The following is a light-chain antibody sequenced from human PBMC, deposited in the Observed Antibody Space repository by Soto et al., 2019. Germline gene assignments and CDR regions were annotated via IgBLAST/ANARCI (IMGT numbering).Light chain of an antibody. J-gene: IGLJ2*01. Sequence: QSALTQPRSVSGSPGQSVTISCTGTSSDVGGYNYVSWYQQHPGKAPKLMIYDVSKRPSGVPDRFSGSKSGNTASLTISGLQAEDEADYYGCSYAGSYTRVVFGGGTKLTVL. CDR1: SSDVGGYNY. CDR2: DVS. V-gene: IGLV2-11*01. CDR3: CSYAGSYTRVV.